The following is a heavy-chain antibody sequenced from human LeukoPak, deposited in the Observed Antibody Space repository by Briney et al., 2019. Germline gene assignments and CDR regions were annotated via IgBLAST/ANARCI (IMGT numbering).Heavy chain of an antibody. D-gene: IGHD1-26*01. CDR2: IYSGGTT. V-gene: IGHV3-53*01. CDR3: AKDQWSFSYFDY. J-gene: IGHJ4*02. CDR1: GFTVSSNY. Sequence: GGSLRLSCAASGFTVSSNYMSWVRQAPEKGLEWVSVIYSGGTTYYADSVKGRFTISRDYSKNTLYLQMDSLRAEDTAVYYCAKDQWSFSYFDYWGQGTLVTVSS.